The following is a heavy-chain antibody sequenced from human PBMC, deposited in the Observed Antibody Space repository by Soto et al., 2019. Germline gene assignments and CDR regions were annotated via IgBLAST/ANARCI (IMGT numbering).Heavy chain of an antibody. CDR3: AKDRLWFGDLDAFDI. CDR1: GFTFSSYW. D-gene: IGHD3-10*01. CDR2: IKQDGSEK. Sequence: PGGSLRLSCAASGFTFSSYWMSWVRQAPGKGLEWVANIKQDGSEKYYVDSVKGRFTISRDNAKNSLYLQMNSLRAEDTALYYCAKDRLWFGDLDAFDIWGQGTMVTVSS. V-gene: IGHV3-7*05. J-gene: IGHJ3*02.